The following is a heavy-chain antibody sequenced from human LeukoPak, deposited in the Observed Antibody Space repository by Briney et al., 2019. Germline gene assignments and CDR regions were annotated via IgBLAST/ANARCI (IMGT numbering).Heavy chain of an antibody. Sequence: GGSLRLSCAASGFTFSTYAMTWVRQAPGKGLEWVSGISGSGDSTYYADSVKGRFTISRDNSKNTLYLQMNSLRAEDTAVYYCAKGQGWDFWSGSAYFDWGQGTLVTVSS. CDR1: GFTFSTYA. J-gene: IGHJ4*01. V-gene: IGHV3-23*01. CDR2: ISGSGDST. CDR3: AKGQGWDFWSGSAYFD. D-gene: IGHD3-3*01.